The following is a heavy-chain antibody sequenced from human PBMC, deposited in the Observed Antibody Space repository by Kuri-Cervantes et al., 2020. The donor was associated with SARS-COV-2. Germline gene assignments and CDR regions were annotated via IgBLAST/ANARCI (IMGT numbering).Heavy chain of an antibody. Sequence: GGSLRLSCAASGFNFDNYAMYWVRQAPGKGLEWVSGVSDDGATTYYVDSVKGRFTISRDNSKNTLYLQINSLRAEDTAVYHCAKPTLATRPRWFHAWGQGTLVTVSS. CDR1: GFNFDNYA. J-gene: IGHJ5*02. D-gene: IGHD4-23*01. V-gene: IGHV3-23*01. CDR2: VSDDGATT. CDR3: AKPTLATRPRWFHA.